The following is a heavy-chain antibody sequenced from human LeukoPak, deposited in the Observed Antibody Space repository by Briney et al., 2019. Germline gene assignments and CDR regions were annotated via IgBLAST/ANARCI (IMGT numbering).Heavy chain of an antibody. J-gene: IGHJ1*01. V-gene: IGHV4-34*01. CDR3: ARHGGGGDYDSSGYSFQH. Sequence: PSETLSLTCAVYGGSFSGYYWSWIRQPPGKGLEWIGEINHSGSTNYNPSLKSRVTISVDTSKNQFSLKLSSVTAADTAVYYCARHGGGGDYDSSGYSFQHWGQGTLVTVSS. D-gene: IGHD3-22*01. CDR1: GGSFSGYY. CDR2: INHSGST.